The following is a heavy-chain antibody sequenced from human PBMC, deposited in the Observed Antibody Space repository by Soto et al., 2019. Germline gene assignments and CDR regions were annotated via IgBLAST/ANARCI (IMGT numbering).Heavy chain of an antibody. V-gene: IGHV1-2*04. CDR2: INPNSGGT. D-gene: IGHD3-3*01. Sequence: GASVKASCKASGYTFTGYYMHWVRQAPGQGLEWMGWINPNSGGTNYAQKFQGWVTMTRDTSISTAYMELSRLRSDDTAVYYCARGASITIFGVVMTGFYYYYMDVWGKGTTVTVSS. CDR1: GYTFTGYY. J-gene: IGHJ6*03. CDR3: ARGASITIFGVVMTGFYYYYMDV.